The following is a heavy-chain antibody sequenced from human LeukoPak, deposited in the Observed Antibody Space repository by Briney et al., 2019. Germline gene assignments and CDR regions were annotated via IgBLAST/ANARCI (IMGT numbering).Heavy chain of an antibody. Sequence: GASVKVSCKASGYTFTSYGISWVRQAPGQGLEWMGWISAYNGNTNYAQKLQGRVTMTPDTSTSTAYMELRSLRSDDTAVYYCARESNIVVVTAISYYYYGMDVWGQGTTVTVSS. CDR1: GYTFTSYG. J-gene: IGHJ6*02. CDR3: ARESNIVVVTAISYYYYGMDV. D-gene: IGHD2-21*02. CDR2: ISAYNGNT. V-gene: IGHV1-18*01.